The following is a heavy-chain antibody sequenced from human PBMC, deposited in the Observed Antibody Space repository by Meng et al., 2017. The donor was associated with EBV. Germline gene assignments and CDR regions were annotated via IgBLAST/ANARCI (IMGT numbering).Heavy chain of an antibody. CDR2: IIPAGGNT. V-gene: IGHV1-46*01. D-gene: IGHD1/OR15-1a*01. CDR3: VRELVGGTFDY. CDR1: GYTFTSYY. J-gene: IGHJ4*02. Sequence: QVQVVESGAEVKKPGAALTVSCKASGYTFTSYYLHWVRQAPGQGLEWMGIIIPAGGNTNYAQKFRGRFTMTRDTSTSTVYMDLSILTSEDTAVYYCVRELVGGTFDYWGQGTLVTVSS.